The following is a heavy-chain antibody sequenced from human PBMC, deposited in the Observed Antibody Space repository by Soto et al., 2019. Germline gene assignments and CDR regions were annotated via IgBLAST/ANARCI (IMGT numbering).Heavy chain of an antibody. D-gene: IGHD6-13*01. V-gene: IGHV4-34*01. CDR1: GGYFSGYY. CDR2: INHSGST. J-gene: IGHJ6*02. Sequence: SETLSLTCAVYGGYFSGYYWIWILQPPGKGLEWIGEINHSGSTNYNPSLKSRVTISVDTSKNQFSLKLSSVTAADTAVYYCARMLRSSWGYYYYYYGMDVWGQGTTVTVSS. CDR3: ARMLRSSWGYYYYYYGMDV.